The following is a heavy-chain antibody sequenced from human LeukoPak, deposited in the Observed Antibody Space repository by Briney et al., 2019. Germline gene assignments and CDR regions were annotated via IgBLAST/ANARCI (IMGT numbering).Heavy chain of an antibody. CDR1: GGSFSGYY. CDR3: ARYYYGSGGTLDY. V-gene: IGHV4-34*01. Sequence: PSETLSLTCAVYGGSFSGYYWSWIRQPPGKGLEWIGEINHSGSTNYNPSLKSRVTISVDTSKNQFSLKLSSVTAADTAVYYCARYYYGSGGTLDYWGQGTLVTVSS. J-gene: IGHJ4*02. CDR2: INHSGST. D-gene: IGHD3-10*01.